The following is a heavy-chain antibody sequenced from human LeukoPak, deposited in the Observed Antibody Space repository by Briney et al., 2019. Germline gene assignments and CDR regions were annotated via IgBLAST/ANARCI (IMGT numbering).Heavy chain of an antibody. J-gene: IGHJ4*02. V-gene: IGHV3-23*01. CDR2: ISEGGGGT. CDR3: AKVKVGATIDY. D-gene: IGHD1-26*01. CDR1: GFTFSSYA. Sequence: PGGSLRLSCAASGFTFSSYAMNWVRQAPGKRLEWVSGISEGGGGTYYADSVKGRFTISRDNSKNTLYVQMNSLRAEDTAVYYCAKVKVGATIDYWGQGTLVTVSS.